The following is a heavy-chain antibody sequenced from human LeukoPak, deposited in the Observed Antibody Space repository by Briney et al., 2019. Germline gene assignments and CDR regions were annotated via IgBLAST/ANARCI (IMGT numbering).Heavy chain of an antibody. CDR3: AIIPSSGSYPFDY. J-gene: IGHJ4*02. D-gene: IGHD1-26*01. CDR1: GFTFSCYG. Sequence: SGGSLRLSCAASGFTFSCYGMHWVRQAPGKGLEWVAFIWYDGSNKYYADSVKGRFTISRDNSKNTLYLQMNSLRAEDTAVYYCAIIPSSGSYPFDYWGQGTLVTVSS. V-gene: IGHV3-30*02. CDR2: IWYDGSNK.